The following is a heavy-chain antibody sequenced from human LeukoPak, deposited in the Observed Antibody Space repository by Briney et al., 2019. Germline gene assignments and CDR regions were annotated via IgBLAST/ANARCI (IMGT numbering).Heavy chain of an antibody. V-gene: IGHV4-34*01. D-gene: IGHD2-2*01. J-gene: IGHJ5*02. CDR1: GGSFSGYY. Sequence: SETLSLTCAVYGGSFSGYYWSWIRQPPGKGLEWTGEINHSGSTNYNPSLKSRVAISVDNSKHQFSLKLSSVTAADTAVYYCARVEGGCSRTSCYFDPWGQGTLVTVSS. CDR3: ARVEGGCSRTSCYFDP. CDR2: INHSGST.